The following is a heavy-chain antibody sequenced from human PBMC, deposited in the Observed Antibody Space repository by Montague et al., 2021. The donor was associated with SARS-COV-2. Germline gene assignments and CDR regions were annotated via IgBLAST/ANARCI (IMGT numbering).Heavy chain of an antibody. CDR1: GDSVSSTAAA. CDR3: ASGETLFD. V-gene: IGHV6-1*01. D-gene: IGHD3-10*02. Sequence: CAISGDSVSSTAAAWNWIRQSPSTGLEWLRRTYYRSELHTDYAVSVEGRLAIDADTSKNQFSLQLHSVTPEDSAVYYCASGETLFDWGQGTLVTVSS. CDR2: TYYRSELHT. J-gene: IGHJ4*02.